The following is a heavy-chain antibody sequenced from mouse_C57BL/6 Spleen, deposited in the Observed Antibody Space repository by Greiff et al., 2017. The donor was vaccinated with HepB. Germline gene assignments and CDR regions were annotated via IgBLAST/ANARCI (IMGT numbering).Heavy chain of an antibody. CDR1: GFTFSSYA. CDR3: ASGLTAQATGFAY. CDR2: ISDGGSYT. V-gene: IGHV5-4*01. Sequence: EVQLVESGGGLVKPGGSLKLSCAASGFTFSSYAMSWVRQTPEKRLEWVATISDGGSYTYYPDNVKGRFTISRDNAKNNLYLQMSHLKSEDTAMYYGASGLTAQATGFAYWGQGTLVTVSA. J-gene: IGHJ3*01. D-gene: IGHD3-2*02.